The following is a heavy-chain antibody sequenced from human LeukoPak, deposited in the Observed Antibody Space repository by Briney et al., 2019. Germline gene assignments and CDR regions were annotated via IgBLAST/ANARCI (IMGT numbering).Heavy chain of an antibody. CDR3: ARRTSNRGGYDFRIDY. D-gene: IGHD5-12*01. V-gene: IGHV1-8*01. CDR2: MNPNSGNT. CDR1: GYTFTSYD. J-gene: IGHJ4*02. Sequence: GASVKVSCKASGYTFTSYDINWVRQATGQGLEWMGWMNPNSGNTGYAQKFQGRVTMTRNTSISTAYMELSSLRSEDTAVYYCARRTSNRGGYDFRIDYWGQGALVTVSS.